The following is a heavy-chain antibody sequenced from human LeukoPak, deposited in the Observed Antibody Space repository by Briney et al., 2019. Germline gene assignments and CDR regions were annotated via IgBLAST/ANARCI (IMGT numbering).Heavy chain of an antibody. CDR3: ARDSYDFWSGYNPPDY. Sequence: ASVKVSCEASGYTFTSYGISWVRQAPGQGLEWMGWISAYNGNTNYAQKLQGRVTMTTDTSTSTAYMELRSLRSDDTAVYYCARDSYDFWSGYNPPDYWGQGTLVTVSS. CDR1: GYTFTSYG. CDR2: ISAYNGNT. D-gene: IGHD3-3*01. J-gene: IGHJ4*02. V-gene: IGHV1-18*01.